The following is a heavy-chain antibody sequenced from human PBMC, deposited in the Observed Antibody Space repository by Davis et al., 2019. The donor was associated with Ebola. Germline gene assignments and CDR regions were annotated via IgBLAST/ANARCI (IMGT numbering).Heavy chain of an antibody. D-gene: IGHD3-22*01. V-gene: IGHV2-26*01. CDR1: GFSLSNARMG. CDR2: IFSNDEK. J-gene: IGHJ4*02. CDR3: ARILTTYYYDSSGYYTLRYFDY. Sequence: SGPTLVKPTETLTLTCTVSGFSLSNARMGVSWIRQPPGKALEWLAHIFSNDEKSYSTSLKSRLTIFKDTSKSQVVLTMTNMDPVDTATYYCARILTTYYYDSSGYYTLRYFDYWGQGTLVTVSS.